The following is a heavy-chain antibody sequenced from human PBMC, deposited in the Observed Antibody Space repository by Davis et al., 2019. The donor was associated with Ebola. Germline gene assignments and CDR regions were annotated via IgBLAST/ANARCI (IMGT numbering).Heavy chain of an antibody. J-gene: IGHJ6*02. CDR3: ARTTGDYYYGMDV. Sequence: SVNVSCKASRCTFSSYAISWVRQAPGQGLEWMGGITANYAQKFQGRVTITRDKSTSTAYMELSILRSEDTAVYYCARTTGDYYYGMDVWGQGTTVTVSS. CDR1: RCTFSSYA. D-gene: IGHD7-27*01. V-gene: IGHV1-69*05. CDR2: ITA.